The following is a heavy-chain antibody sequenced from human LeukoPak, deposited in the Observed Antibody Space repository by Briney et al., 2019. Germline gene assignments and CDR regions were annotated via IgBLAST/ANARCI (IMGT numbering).Heavy chain of an antibody. CDR1: GVSISSYY. CDR3: ARHYGSGSYYGY. CDR2: IYYSGST. Sequence: SETLSLTCTVSGVSISSYYWSWIRQPPGKGLEWIGYIYYSGSTNYNPSLKSRVTISVDTSKNQFSLKLSSVTAADKAVYYCARHYGSGSYYGYWGQGTLVTVSS. D-gene: IGHD3-10*01. V-gene: IGHV4-59*01. J-gene: IGHJ4*02.